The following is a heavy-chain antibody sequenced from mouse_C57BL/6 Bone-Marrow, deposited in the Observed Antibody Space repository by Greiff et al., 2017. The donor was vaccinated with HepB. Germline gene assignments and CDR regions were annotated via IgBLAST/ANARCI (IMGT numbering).Heavy chain of an antibody. CDR2: IYPGNSDT. CDR1: GYTFTSYW. Sequence: VQLQQSGTVLARPGASVKMSCKTSGYTFTSYWMHWVKQRPGQGLEWIGAIYPGNSDTSYNQKFKGKAKLTAVTSASTAYMELISLTNEDSVVYYCTRCWGGFDYWGQGTTLTVSS. CDR3: TRCWGGFDY. V-gene: IGHV1-5*01. J-gene: IGHJ2*01.